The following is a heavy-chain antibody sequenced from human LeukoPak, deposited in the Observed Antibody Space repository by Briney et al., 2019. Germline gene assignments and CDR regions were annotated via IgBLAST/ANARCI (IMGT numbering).Heavy chain of an antibody. V-gene: IGHV3-30*18. Sequence: GGSLRLSCAASGFTFSSYGMSWVRQAPGKGLEWVAVISYDGTNKYYADSVKGRFTISRDNSKNTLYLQMNSLRPEDTAVYYCAKPSVSGWYYSDSWGQGTLVTVSS. J-gene: IGHJ4*02. CDR1: GFTFSSYG. CDR3: AKPSVSGWYYSDS. CDR2: ISYDGTNK. D-gene: IGHD6-19*01.